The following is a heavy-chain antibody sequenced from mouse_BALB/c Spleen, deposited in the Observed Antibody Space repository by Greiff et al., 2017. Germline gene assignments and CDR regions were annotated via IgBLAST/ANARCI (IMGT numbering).Heavy chain of an antibody. V-gene: IGHV1-54*01. D-gene: IGHD1-1*02. Sequence: QVQLQQSGAELVRPGTSVKVSCKASGYAFTNYLIEWVKQRPGQGLEWIGVINPGSGGTNYNEKFKGKATLTADKSSSTAYMQLSSLTSDDSAVYFCARPLYGSYAMDYWGQGTSVTVSS. CDR1: GYAFTNYL. CDR2: INPGSGGT. CDR3: ARPLYGSYAMDY. J-gene: IGHJ4*01.